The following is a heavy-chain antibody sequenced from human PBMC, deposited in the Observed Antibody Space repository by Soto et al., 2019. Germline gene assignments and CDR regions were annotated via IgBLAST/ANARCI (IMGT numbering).Heavy chain of an antibody. CDR3: AGRGVDTAMATYYFDY. V-gene: IGHV4-34*01. D-gene: IGHD5-18*01. CDR2: INHSGST. Sequence: SSETLSLTCAVYGGSFSGYYWSWIRQPPGKGLEWIGEINHSGSTNYNPSLKSRVTISVDTSKNQFSLKLSSVTAADTAVYYCAGRGVDTAMATYYFDYWGQGTLVTVSS. CDR1: GGSFSGYY. J-gene: IGHJ4*02.